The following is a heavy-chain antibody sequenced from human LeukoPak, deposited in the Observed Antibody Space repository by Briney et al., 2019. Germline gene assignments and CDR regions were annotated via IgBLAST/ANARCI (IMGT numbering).Heavy chain of an antibody. D-gene: IGHD4-17*01. Sequence: ASVKVSCKVSGYTRTEVSMHWVRQAPGKGLEWMGGFDPEDGETIYAQKFQGRVTMTEDTSTDTAYMELSSLRSEDTAAYYCATDPYGDSLFRYWGQGTLVTVSS. V-gene: IGHV1-24*01. CDR2: FDPEDGET. CDR3: ATDPYGDSLFRY. J-gene: IGHJ4*02. CDR1: GYTRTEVS.